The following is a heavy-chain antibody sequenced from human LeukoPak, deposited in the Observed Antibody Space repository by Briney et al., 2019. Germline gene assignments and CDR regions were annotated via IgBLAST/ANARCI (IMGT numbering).Heavy chain of an antibody. V-gene: IGHV1-18*01. CDR3: ARDVGTSFCTNGVCYVEAFDI. CDR1: GYTFTSYG. Sequence: GASVKVSCKASGYTFTSYGISWVRQAPGQGLEWMGWISGYNGNTNYAQKLQGRVTMTTDTSTSTAYMELRSLRSDDTAVYYCARDVGTSFCTNGVCYVEAFDIWGQGTMVTVSS. CDR2: ISGYNGNT. J-gene: IGHJ3*02. D-gene: IGHD2-8*01.